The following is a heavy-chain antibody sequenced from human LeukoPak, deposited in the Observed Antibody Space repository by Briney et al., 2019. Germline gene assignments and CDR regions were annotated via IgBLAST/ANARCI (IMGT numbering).Heavy chain of an antibody. Sequence: ASMKVSCKASGYTFTSYGISWVRQAPGQGLEWMGWISAYNGNTNYAQKLQGRVTMTTDTSTSTAYMELRSLRSDDTAVYYCARDSAYSSGWYHYGMDVWGQGTTVTVSS. D-gene: IGHD6-19*01. CDR1: GYTFTSYG. CDR3: ARDSAYSSGWYHYGMDV. J-gene: IGHJ6*02. V-gene: IGHV1-18*01. CDR2: ISAYNGNT.